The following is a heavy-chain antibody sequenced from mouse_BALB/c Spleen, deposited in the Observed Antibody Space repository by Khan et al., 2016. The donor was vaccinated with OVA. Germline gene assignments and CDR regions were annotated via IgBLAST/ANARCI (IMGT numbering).Heavy chain of an antibody. CDR2: ISYSGST. J-gene: IGHJ3*01. Sequence: EVQLQESGPGLVKPSQSLSLTCTVTGYSITSDYAWNWIRQFPGNKLEWMGSISYSGSTSYIPSLKSRISITRDTSKNQFFLQLNSVTTGDTATYYCARWFAYWGQGTLVTVSA. CDR1: GYSITSDYA. CDR3: ARWFAY. V-gene: IGHV3-2*02.